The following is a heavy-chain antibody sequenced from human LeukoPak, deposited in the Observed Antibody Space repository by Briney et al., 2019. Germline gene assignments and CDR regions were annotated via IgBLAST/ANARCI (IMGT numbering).Heavy chain of an antibody. D-gene: IGHD3-3*01. V-gene: IGHV3-33*01. CDR2: IWYDGSNK. CDR3: ARDQFGDFWSGYYHYYYGMDV. CDR1: GFTFSSYG. Sequence: GGPLRLSCAASGFTFSSYGMHWVRQAPGKGLEWVAVIWYDGSNKYYADSVKGRFTISRDNSKNTLYLQMNSLRAEDTAVYYCARDQFGDFWSGYYHYYYGMDVWGQGTTVTVSS. J-gene: IGHJ6*02.